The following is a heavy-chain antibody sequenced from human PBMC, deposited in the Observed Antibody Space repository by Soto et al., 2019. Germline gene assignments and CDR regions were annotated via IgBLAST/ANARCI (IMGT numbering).Heavy chain of an antibody. CDR3: ARGRGHYYGSGSYYRAYYYYGMDV. CDR2: INHSGST. D-gene: IGHD3-10*01. Sequence: LSLTCAVYGGSFSGYYWSWIRQPPGKGLEWIGEINHSGSTNYNPSLKSRVTISVDTSKNQFSLKLSSVTAADTAVYYCARGRGHYYGSGSYYRAYYYYGMDVWGQGTTVTVSS. CDR1: GGSFSGYY. J-gene: IGHJ6*02. V-gene: IGHV4-34*01.